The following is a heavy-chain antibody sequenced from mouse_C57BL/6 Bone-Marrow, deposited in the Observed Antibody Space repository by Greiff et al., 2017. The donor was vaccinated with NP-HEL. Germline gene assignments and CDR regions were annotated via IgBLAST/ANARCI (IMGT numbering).Heavy chain of an antibody. J-gene: IGHJ2*01. V-gene: IGHV1-64*01. D-gene: IGHD2-5*01. CDR1: GYTFTSYW. CDR2: IHPNSGST. Sequence: VQLQQSGAELVKPGASVKLSCKASGYTFTSYWMHWVKQRPGQGLEWIGMIHPNSGSTNYNEKFKSKATLTVDKSSSTAYMQLSSLTSEDSAVYYCARNYSNYSLDYWGQGTTLTVSS. CDR3: ARNYSNYSLDY.